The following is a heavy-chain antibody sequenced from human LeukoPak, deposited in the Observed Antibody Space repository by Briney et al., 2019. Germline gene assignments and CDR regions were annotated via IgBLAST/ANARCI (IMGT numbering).Heavy chain of an antibody. CDR3: ARESTTVAGTFDY. J-gene: IGHJ4*02. CDR2: INHSGST. CDR1: GGSFSGYY. D-gene: IGHD6-19*01. V-gene: IGHV4-34*01. Sequence: SETLSLTCAVYGGSFSGYYWSWIRQPPGKRLEWIGEINHSGSTNYNPSLKSRVTISVDTSKNKFSLKLRSVTAADTAMYYCARESTTVAGTFDYWGQGTLVTVSS.